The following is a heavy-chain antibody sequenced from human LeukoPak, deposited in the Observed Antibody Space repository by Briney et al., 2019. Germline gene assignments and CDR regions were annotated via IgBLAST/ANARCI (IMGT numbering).Heavy chain of an antibody. J-gene: IGHJ5*02. V-gene: IGHV3-30*02. D-gene: IGHD7-27*01. CDR2: IRHDGTDQ. CDR1: GFTFS. Sequence: GGSLSLSCAASGFTFSVHWVRQVPGKGLEWLTFIRHDGTDQHYADSVRGRFTISRDNSKNTVYLQMNSLRPEDTALYYCAKDGNWASVSWGQGTLVTVSS. CDR3: AKDGNWASVS.